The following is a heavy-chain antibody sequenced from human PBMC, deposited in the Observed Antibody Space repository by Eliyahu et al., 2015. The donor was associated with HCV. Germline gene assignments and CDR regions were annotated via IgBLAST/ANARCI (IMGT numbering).Heavy chain of an antibody. D-gene: IGHD3-22*01. CDR2: IRSKANSYAT. J-gene: IGHJ4*02. Sequence: EVQLVESGGGLVQPGGSLKLSCAASGFPXRGSAMXXVRQASGKGLEXVGRIRSKANSYATAYAASVKGRFTISRDDSKNTAYLQMNSLKTEDTAVYYCTSPRYYYDSSGYSGGYYFDYWGQGTLVTVSS. CDR3: TSPRYYYDSSGYSGGYYFDY. V-gene: IGHV3-73*02. CDR1: GFPXRGSA.